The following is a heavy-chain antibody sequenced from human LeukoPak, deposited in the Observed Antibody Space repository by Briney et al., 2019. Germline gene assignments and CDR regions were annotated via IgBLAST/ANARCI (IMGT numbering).Heavy chain of an antibody. V-gene: IGHV1-46*01. CDR3: ARACSSTSCPSGNWFDP. CDR2: INPSGGST. CDR1: GYAFTGYY. Sequence: ASVKVPCKASGYAFTGYYMHWVRQAPGQGLEWMGIINPSGGSTSYAQKFQGRVTMTRDTSTSTVYMELSSLRSEDTAVYYCARACSSTSCPSGNWFDPWGQGTLVTVSS. D-gene: IGHD2-2*01. J-gene: IGHJ5*02.